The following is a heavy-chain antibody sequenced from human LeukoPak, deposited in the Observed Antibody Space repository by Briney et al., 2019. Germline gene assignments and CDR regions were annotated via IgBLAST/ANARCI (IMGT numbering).Heavy chain of an antibody. D-gene: IGHD4-17*01. J-gene: IGHJ2*01. V-gene: IGHV3-48*03. Sequence: GGSLRLSCAASGFTFSSYDMNWVRQAPGKGLELVSYISSSGSSIYYADSVKGRFTISRDNAKNSLYLQMNSLRAEDMAVYYCARADYGDYWYFDFWVRGTLVTVSS. CDR1: GFTFSSYD. CDR3: ARADYGDYWYFDF. CDR2: ISSSGSSI.